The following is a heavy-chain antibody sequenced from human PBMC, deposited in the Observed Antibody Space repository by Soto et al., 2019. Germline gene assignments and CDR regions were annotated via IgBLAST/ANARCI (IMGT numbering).Heavy chain of an antibody. Sequence: QVQLVQSGAEVKKPGASVTVSCKTSGYTFSNYGINWVRQAPGLGLEWMGWISGYNGNTNYAQTVQGRVTMATDTSTGTVYMERRSLKSDDTAIYYCARFIMVGGWFDPNYYHGMEVWSQGTTVTVSS. CDR1: GYTFSNYG. J-gene: IGHJ6*02. D-gene: IGHD6-19*01. V-gene: IGHV1-18*01. CDR3: ARFIMVGGWFDPNYYHGMEV. CDR2: ISGYNGNT.